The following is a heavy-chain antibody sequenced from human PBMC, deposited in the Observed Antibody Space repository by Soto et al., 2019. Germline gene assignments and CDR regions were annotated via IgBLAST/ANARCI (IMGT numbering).Heavy chain of an antibody. Sequence: GASVKVSCKASGGTFSSYDISWVRQAPGQGLEWMGGIIPIFGTANYAQKFRGRVTITADKSPSTAYMELSSLRSEDTAVYYCARARPKHYYGSGSYVGNYYYYGMDVWGQGTTVTVFS. CDR1: GGTFSSYD. D-gene: IGHD3-10*01. V-gene: IGHV1-69*06. J-gene: IGHJ6*02. CDR3: ARARPKHYYGSGSYVGNYYYYGMDV. CDR2: IIPIFGTA.